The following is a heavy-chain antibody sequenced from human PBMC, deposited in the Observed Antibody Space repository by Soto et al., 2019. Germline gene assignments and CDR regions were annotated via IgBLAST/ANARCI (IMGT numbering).Heavy chain of an antibody. J-gene: IGHJ6*02. CDR1: GYTFTSYA. Sequence: GASVKVSCKASGYTFTSYAMHWVRQAPGQRLEWMGWINAGNGNTKYSQKFQGRVTITRDTSASTAYMELSSLRSEDTAVYYCARLCSTSCRSDYYYGMDVWGQGTTVTVSS. CDR3: ARLCSTSCRSDYYYGMDV. D-gene: IGHD2-2*01. V-gene: IGHV1-3*01. CDR2: INAGNGNT.